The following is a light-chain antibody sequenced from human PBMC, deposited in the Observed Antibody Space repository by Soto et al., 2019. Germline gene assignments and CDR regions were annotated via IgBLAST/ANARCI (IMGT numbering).Light chain of an antibody. CDR3: STWHDSHVV. J-gene: IGLJ2*01. CDR2: SNN. CDR1: SFNIGSYT. Sequence: QSVLTQPSSVSGTPGQSVTISCSGSSFNIGSYTVNWYQQVPGTAPRLLIYSNNQQPSGVPDRFSGSRSGTSASLAISGLQSDDEAEYYCSTWHDSHVVFGGGTKLTVL. V-gene: IGLV1-44*01.